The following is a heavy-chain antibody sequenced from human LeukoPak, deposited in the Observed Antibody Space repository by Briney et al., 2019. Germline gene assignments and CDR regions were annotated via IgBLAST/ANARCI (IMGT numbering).Heavy chain of an antibody. CDR3: AREEWFDP. CDR1: GASISSGGYY. Sequence: PSETVSLTCTVSGASISSGGYYWSWIRQHPGKGLEWIGYIYYSGSTYYNPSLKSRVTISLDTSKNQFSLKLSSVTASDTAVYYCAREEWFDPWGQGTQVTVSS. J-gene: IGHJ5*02. V-gene: IGHV4-31*03. CDR2: IYYSGST.